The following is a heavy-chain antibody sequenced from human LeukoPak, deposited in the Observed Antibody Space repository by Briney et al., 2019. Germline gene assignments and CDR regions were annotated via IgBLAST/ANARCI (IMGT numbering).Heavy chain of an antibody. CDR1: GFTFSSYG. CDR2: IRYDGSNK. V-gene: IGHV3-30*02. Sequence: GGSLRLSCAASGFTFSSYGMHWVRQAPGKGLEWVAFIRYDGSNKYYADSVKGRFTISRDNSKNTLYLQINTLRAEDTAVYYCTYDSRGYSFDYWGQGTLVIVSS. CDR3: TYDSRGYSFDY. J-gene: IGHJ4*02. D-gene: IGHD3-22*01.